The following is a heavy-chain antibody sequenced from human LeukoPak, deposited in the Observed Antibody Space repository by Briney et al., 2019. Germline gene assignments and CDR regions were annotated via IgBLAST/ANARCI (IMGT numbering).Heavy chain of an antibody. CDR2: VNHSGST. J-gene: IGHJ6*04. CDR3: ARVGTIFGMDV. Sequence: SETLSLTCAVYGGSFSGYYWSWIRQPPGKGLEWIGEVNHSGSTNYNPSLKSRVTISVDTSKNQFSLKLSSVTAADTAVYYCARVGTIFGMDVWGKGTTVTVSS. V-gene: IGHV4-34*01. D-gene: IGHD3-3*01. CDR1: GGSFSGYY.